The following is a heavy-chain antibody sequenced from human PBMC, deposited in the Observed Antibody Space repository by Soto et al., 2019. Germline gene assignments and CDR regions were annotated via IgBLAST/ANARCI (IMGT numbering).Heavy chain of an antibody. V-gene: IGHV3-7*03. D-gene: IGHD1-26*01. CDR2: IKQDGSEI. CDR1: GFTLNNYF. J-gene: IGHJ6*02. CDR3: ARNWREDYYGMDV. Sequence: GGSLRLSCAASGFTLNNYFMSWVRQAPGKGLEWVANIKQDGSEIYYVDSVKGRFTISRDNAKNSLYLQMSGLRAEDTAVYYCARNWREDYYGMDVWGQGTTVTVSS.